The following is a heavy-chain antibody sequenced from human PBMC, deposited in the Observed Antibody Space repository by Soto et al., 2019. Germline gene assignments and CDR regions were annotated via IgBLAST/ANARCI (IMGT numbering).Heavy chain of an antibody. V-gene: IGHV3-48*03. Sequence: EVQLVESGGGVVQPGGSLRLSCAASGFAFSSYQMNWVRQAPGKGLEWISYITSSGSNMYYADSVKGRFTISRDNAENSLYLQMNSLRPEDTAVYHCARDRVTTFGVVVFDYWGQGTLVSVSS. CDR1: GFAFSSYQ. CDR3: ARDRVTTFGVVVFDY. J-gene: IGHJ4*02. CDR2: ITSSGSNM. D-gene: IGHD3-3*01.